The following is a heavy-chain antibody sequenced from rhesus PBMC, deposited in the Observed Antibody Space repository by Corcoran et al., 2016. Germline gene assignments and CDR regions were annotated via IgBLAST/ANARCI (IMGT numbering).Heavy chain of an antibody. V-gene: IGHV4-76*01. CDR2: FYVSDGST. J-gene: IGHJ5-1*01. Sequence: QVQLQESGPGLVKPSETLSLTCTVSGGSISGLYDWHLIRPSPGKGLEWIGYFYVSDGSTTYSPSLKNRVTISKDTSKNQFSLKLSSVTAADTAVYYCAMGYSHTYNQFDVWGPGVLVTVSS. CDR3: AMGYSHTYNQFDV. D-gene: IGHD5-42*01. CDR1: GGSISGLYD.